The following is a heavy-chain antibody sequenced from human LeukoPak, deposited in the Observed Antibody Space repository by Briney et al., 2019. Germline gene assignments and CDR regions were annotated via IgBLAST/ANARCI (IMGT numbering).Heavy chain of an antibody. Sequence: PGGSLRLSCAASGFTFSSYAMHWVRQAPGKGLEWVAVISYDGSNKYYADSVKGRFTISRDNSKNTLYLQMNSLRAEDTAVYYCARGMGAVSYWGQGTLVTVSS. CDR1: GFTFSSYA. J-gene: IGHJ4*02. CDR2: ISYDGSNK. CDR3: ARGMGAVSY. V-gene: IGHV3-30*04. D-gene: IGHD1-26*01.